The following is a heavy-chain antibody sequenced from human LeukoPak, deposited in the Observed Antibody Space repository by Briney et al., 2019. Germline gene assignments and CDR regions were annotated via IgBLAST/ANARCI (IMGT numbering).Heavy chain of an antibody. V-gene: IGHV4-38-2*02. Sequence: TPSETLSLTCTVSGYSISIGYYWGWIRQPPGKGLEWIGSIYHSGSTYYNPSLKSRVTLSVDKSKNQFSLKLNSVLAPDTAVYYCARSYSSSLYFDYWGQGTLVTVSS. D-gene: IGHD6-6*01. CDR3: ARSYSSSLYFDY. J-gene: IGHJ4*02. CDR2: IYHSGST. CDR1: GYSISIGYY.